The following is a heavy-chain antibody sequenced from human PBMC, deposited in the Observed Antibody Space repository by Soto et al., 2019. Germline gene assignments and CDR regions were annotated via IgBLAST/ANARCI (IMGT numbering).Heavy chain of an antibody. D-gene: IGHD6-6*01. CDR3: AIGHLYSSSSLDAFDI. V-gene: IGHV4-31*03. Sequence: QVQLQESGPGLVKPSQTLSLTCTVSVGSISSGGYYWSWIRQHPGKGLEWIGYIYYSRSTYYNPSLKSRVTISVDTSQNQFSLKLSSVTAAVTAVYYCAIGHLYSSSSLDAFDIWGQGTMVTVSS. CDR1: VGSISSGGYY. CDR2: IYYSRST. J-gene: IGHJ3*02.